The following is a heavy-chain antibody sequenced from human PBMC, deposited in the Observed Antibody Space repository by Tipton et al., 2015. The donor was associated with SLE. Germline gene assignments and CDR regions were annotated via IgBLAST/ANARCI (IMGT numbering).Heavy chain of an antibody. CDR1: GGSISSSSYY. CDR3: ARGELSGILTGISFDY. D-gene: IGHD3-9*01. Sequence: TLSLTCTVSGGSISSSSYYWGWIRQLPGKGLEWFGSNYHSGRTHYNPSLKSRGTISVDTSKNQFSLELSSVTAADTAVYYCARGELSGILTGISFDYWGQGTLVTVSS. V-gene: IGHV4-39*07. CDR2: NYHSGRT. J-gene: IGHJ4*02.